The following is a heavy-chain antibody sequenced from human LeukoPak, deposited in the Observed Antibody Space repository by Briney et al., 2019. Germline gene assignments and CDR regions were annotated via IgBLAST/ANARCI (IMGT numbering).Heavy chain of an antibody. J-gene: IGHJ6*03. Sequence: SETLSLTCTVSGGSISSYYWSWLRQPPGKGLEWIGYIYYSGSTNYNPSLKSRVTISVDTSKNQFSLKLSSVTAADTAVYYCARGIVVVPAAIYYYYYMDVWGKGTTVTVSS. D-gene: IGHD2-2*01. CDR1: GGSISSYY. CDR2: IYYSGST. V-gene: IGHV4-59*01. CDR3: ARGIVVVPAAIYYYYYMDV.